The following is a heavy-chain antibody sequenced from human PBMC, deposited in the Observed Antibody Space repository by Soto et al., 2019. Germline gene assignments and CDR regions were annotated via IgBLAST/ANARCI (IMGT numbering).Heavy chain of an antibody. V-gene: IGHV4-59*08. CDR1: GGSISSYY. Sequence: SETLSLTCTVSGGSISSYYWSWIRQPPGKGLEWIGYIYYSGSTNYNPSLKSRVTISVDTSKNQFSLKLSSVTAADTAVYYCARRLKDYPYYYYGMDVWGPGTTVTLSS. CDR3: ARRLKDYPYYYYGMDV. D-gene: IGHD4-17*01. J-gene: IGHJ6*02. CDR2: IYYSGST.